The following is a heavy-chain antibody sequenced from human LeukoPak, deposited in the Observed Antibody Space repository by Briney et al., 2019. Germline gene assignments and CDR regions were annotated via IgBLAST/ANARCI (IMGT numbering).Heavy chain of an antibody. V-gene: IGHV3-23*01. Sequence: PGGSVRLSCAGAGFIFGTHAMSWVRQAPGKGLEWVSTISGSGRDTYYADSVKGRFTISRDNSKNTLYLQMNGLRGEDTALYYCAKDRTIAVAVADAFGIWGQGTMVTVSS. D-gene: IGHD6-19*01. CDR3: AKDRTIAVAVADAFGI. J-gene: IGHJ3*02. CDR1: GFIFGTHA. CDR2: ISGSGRDT.